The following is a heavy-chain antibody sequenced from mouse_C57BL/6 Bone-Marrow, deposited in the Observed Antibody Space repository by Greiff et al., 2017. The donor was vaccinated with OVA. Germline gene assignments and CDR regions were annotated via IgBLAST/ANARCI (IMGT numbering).Heavy chain of an antibody. Sequence: QVQLQQSGAELARPGASVKLSCKASGYTFTSYGISWVKQRTGQGLEWIGEIYPRSGNTYYNEKFKGKATLTADKSSSTAYMELRSLTSEDSAVYFCASLHYYGRVAWFAYWGQGTLVAVSA. D-gene: IGHD1-1*01. CDR3: ASLHYYGRVAWFAY. CDR1: GYTFTSYG. J-gene: IGHJ3*01. V-gene: IGHV1-81*01. CDR2: IYPRSGNT.